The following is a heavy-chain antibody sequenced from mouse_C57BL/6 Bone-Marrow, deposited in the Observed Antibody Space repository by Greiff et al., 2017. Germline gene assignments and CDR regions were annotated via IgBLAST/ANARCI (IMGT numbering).Heavy chain of an antibody. J-gene: IGHJ2*01. CDR2: IAPSDSYT. CDR1: GYTFTSYW. CDR3: AREGTNWAFDY. D-gene: IGHD4-1*01. Sequence: VQLQQPGAELVKPGASVKLSCKASGYTFTSYWMQWVKQRPGQGLEWIGEIAPSDSYTNYNQKFKGKATLTVDTSSSTAYMQLSSLTSEDSAVYYCAREGTNWAFDYWGQGTTLTVSS. V-gene: IGHV1-50*01.